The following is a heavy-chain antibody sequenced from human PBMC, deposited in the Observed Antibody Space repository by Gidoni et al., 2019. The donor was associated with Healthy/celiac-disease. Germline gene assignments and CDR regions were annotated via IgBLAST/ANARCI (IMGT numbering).Heavy chain of an antibody. D-gene: IGHD3-22*01. V-gene: IGHV2-5*02. Sequence: QITLKESGPTLVKPTQTLTLTCTFSGFSLSTSGVGVGWIRQPPGKALEWLALIYWDDDKRYSPSLKSRLTITKDTSKNQVVLTMTNMDPVDTATYYCAHRLDHYYYDSSGYPTEAWKLGPSDAFDIWGQGTMVTVSS. CDR2: IYWDDDK. CDR1: GFSLSTSGVG. J-gene: IGHJ3*02. CDR3: AHRLDHYYYDSSGYPTEAWKLGPSDAFDI.